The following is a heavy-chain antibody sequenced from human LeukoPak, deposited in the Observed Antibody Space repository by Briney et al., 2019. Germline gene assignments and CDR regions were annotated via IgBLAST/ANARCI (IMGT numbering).Heavy chain of an antibody. V-gene: IGHV1-2*02. CDR3: ARDGSNFWSGYYPHFQH. J-gene: IGHJ1*01. CDR1: GYTFTGYY. D-gene: IGHD3-3*01. CDR2: INPNSGGT. Sequence: ASVKVSCKASGYTFTGYYMHWVRQAPGQGLEWMGWINPNSGGTNYAQKFQGRVTVTRDTSISTAYMELSRLRSDDTAVYYCARDGSNFWSGYYPHFQHWGQGTLVTVSS.